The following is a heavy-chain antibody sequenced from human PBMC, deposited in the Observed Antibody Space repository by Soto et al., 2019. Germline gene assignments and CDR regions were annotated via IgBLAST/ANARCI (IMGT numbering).Heavy chain of an antibody. V-gene: IGHV3-73*01. CDR2: IGSRGETYAT. CDR3: TRSKGFDWLLYYFDY. Sequence: PGGSLRLSCGASGFTFGASALQWVRQASGKGLEWLGRIGSRGETYATTYAASVKGRFTISRDDSKKTAYLQMNSLESEDTAVYYCTRSKGFDWLLYYFDYWGQGTLVT. J-gene: IGHJ4*02. CDR1: GFTFGASA. D-gene: IGHD3-9*01.